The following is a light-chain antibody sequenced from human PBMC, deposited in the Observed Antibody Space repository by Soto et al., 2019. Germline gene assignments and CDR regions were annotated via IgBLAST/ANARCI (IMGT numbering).Light chain of an antibody. J-gene: IGKJ4*01. Sequence: DIQMTQSPSSLSASVGDRVTITCQASQAINNYLNWYQQKPGKAPKLLTYDASNLETGVPSRFSGSGSETDFTFTISSLQPEDIATYYRQQYDNLPFTFGGGTKVEIK. CDR2: DAS. CDR1: QAINNY. CDR3: QQYDNLPFT. V-gene: IGKV1-33*01.